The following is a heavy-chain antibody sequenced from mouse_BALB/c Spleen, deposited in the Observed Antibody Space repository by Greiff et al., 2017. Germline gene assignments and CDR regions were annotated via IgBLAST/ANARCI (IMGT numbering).Heavy chain of an antibody. V-gene: IGHV14-3*02. D-gene: IGHD2-4*01. Sequence: EVQLQQSGAELVKPGASVKLSCTASGFNIKDTYMHWVKQRPEQGLEWIGRIDPANGNTKYDPKFQGKATITADTSSNTAYLPLSSLTSEDTVVYYCARSGYDYDEEGMDYWGQGTSVTVSS. CDR3: ARSGYDYDEEGMDY. CDR1: GFNIKDTY. J-gene: IGHJ4*01. CDR2: IDPANGNT.